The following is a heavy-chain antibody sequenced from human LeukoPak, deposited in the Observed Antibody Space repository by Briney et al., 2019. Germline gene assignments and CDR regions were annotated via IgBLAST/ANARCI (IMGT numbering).Heavy chain of an antibody. CDR1: GFTFSSYA. Sequence: TGGSLRLSCAASGFTFSSYAMSWVRQAPGKGLEWVSAISGSGGSTYYADSVKGRFTISRDNSKNTLYLQMNSLRAEDTAVYYCVRDPAVTTPYFDYWGQGTQVTVSS. D-gene: IGHD4-17*01. CDR2: ISGSGGST. J-gene: IGHJ4*02. V-gene: IGHV3-23*01. CDR3: VRDPAVTTPYFDY.